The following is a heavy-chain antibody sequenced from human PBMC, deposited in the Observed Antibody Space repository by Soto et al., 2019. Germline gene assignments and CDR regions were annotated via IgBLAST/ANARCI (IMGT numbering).Heavy chain of an antibody. J-gene: IGHJ5*02. CDR2: IYHSGST. CDR3: ARARSGYCISTSCYPHWFDP. Sequence: SETLSLTCAVSGGSISSGGYSWSWIRQPPGKGLEWIGYIYHSGSTYYNPSLKSRVTISVDRSKNQFSLKLSSVTAADTAVYYCARARSGYCISTSCYPHWFDPWGKGTLVTVSS. CDR1: GGSISSGGYS. D-gene: IGHD2-2*01. V-gene: IGHV4-30-2*01.